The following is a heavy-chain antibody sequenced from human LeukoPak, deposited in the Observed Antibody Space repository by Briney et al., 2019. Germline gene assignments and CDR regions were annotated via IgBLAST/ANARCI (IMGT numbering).Heavy chain of an antibody. J-gene: IGHJ3*02. CDR2: INPNSGGT. V-gene: IGHV1-2*02. CDR3: ARAAGDLRAFDI. Sequence: ASVTVSCKASGYTFTGYYMHWVRQAPGQGLEWMGWINPNSGGTDYARKFQGRVTMTRDTSISTAYMELSRLRSDDTAVYYCARAAGDLRAFDIWGQGTMVTVSS. D-gene: IGHD6-13*01. CDR1: GYTFTGYY.